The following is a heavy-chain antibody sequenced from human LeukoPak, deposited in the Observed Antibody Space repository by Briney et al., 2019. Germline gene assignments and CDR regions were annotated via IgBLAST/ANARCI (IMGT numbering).Heavy chain of an antibody. J-gene: IGHJ4*02. V-gene: IGHV3-23*01. CDR3: ARHLSGVTGYTYGRGIDY. D-gene: IGHD5-18*01. Sequence: GGSLRLSCAASGFTFTTYGMSWVRQAPGKGLEWVSAISGSGGSTYYADSVKGRFTISRDNAKPSLYLQMNSLRAEDTAVYYCARHLSGVTGYTYGRGIDYWGQGTLVTVSS. CDR1: GFTFTTYG. CDR2: ISGSGGST.